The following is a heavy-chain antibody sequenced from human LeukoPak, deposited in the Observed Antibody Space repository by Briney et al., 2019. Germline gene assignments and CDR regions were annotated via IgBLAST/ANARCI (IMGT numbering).Heavy chain of an antibody. D-gene: IGHD3-22*01. CDR1: GGSISGSY. Sequence: SETLSLTCTVSGGSISGSYWSWVRQPPGKGLEYIGYIYNSGSTNYNPSLKSRVTISVDTSKNQFSLRLSSVTAADTAVYYCARVTGYIVEDYFDYWGQGTLVTVSS. CDR2: IYNSGST. J-gene: IGHJ4*02. CDR3: ARVTGYIVEDYFDY. V-gene: IGHV4-59*01.